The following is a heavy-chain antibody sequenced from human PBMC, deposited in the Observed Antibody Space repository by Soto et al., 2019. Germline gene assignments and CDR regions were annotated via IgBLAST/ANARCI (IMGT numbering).Heavy chain of an antibody. V-gene: IGHV1-8*01. J-gene: IGHJ3*02. Sequence: ASVKVSCKASGYTFTSYDINWVLQATGQGLEWMGWMNPNSGNTGYAQKFQGRVTITADKSTSTAYMELSSLRSEDTAVYYCARGGDYSAFDIWGQGTMVTVSS. CDR2: MNPNSGNT. D-gene: IGHD4-17*01. CDR1: GYTFTSYD. CDR3: ARGGDYSAFDI.